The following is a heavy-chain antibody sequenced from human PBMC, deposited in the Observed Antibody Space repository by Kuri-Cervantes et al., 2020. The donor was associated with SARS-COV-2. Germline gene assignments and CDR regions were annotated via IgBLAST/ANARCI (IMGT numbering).Heavy chain of an antibody. CDR1: GYTFTDYY. V-gene: IGHV1-2*02. CDR2: INPSGGGT. CDR3: ARVRQNDFQAFDY. D-gene: IGHD3-3*01. Sequence: ASVKVSCKASGYTFTDYYIHWVRQAPGQGLEWMGWINPSGGGTNYAQKFQGRVTMTRGTSITTAYMELSRLRFDDTAVYYCARVRQNDFQAFDYWGQGTLVTVSS. J-gene: IGHJ4*02.